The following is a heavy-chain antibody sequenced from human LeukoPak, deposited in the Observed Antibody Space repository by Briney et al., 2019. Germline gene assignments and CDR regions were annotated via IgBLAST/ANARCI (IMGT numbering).Heavy chain of an antibody. Sequence: SETLSLTCAVYGGSFSGYYWSWIRQPPGKGLEWIGEINHSGSTNYNPSLKSRVTISVDTSKNQFSLKPSSVTAADTAVYYCARGYSSGWYRIRYYYYYMDVWGKGTTVTVSS. J-gene: IGHJ6*03. CDR1: GGSFSGYY. CDR2: INHSGST. CDR3: ARGYSSGWYRIRYYYYYMDV. V-gene: IGHV4-34*01. D-gene: IGHD6-19*01.